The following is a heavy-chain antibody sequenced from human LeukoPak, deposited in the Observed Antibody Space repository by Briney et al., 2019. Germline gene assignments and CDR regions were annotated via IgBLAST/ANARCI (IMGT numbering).Heavy chain of an antibody. D-gene: IGHD1-14*01. CDR3: ARDPDEFDYYYYGMDV. CDR1: GFTFSSYG. Sequence: PGRSLRLSCAASGFTFSSYGMHWVRQAPGKGLEWVAVISYDGSNKYYADSVKGRFTISRDNSKNTLYLQMNSLRAEDTAVYYCARDPDEFDYYYYGMDVWGQGTTVTVSS. V-gene: IGHV3-30*03. CDR2: ISYDGSNK. J-gene: IGHJ6*02.